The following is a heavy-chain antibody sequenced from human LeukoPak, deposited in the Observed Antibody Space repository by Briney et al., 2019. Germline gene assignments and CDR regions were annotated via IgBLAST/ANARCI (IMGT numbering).Heavy chain of an antibody. CDR3: AREGVAVAGTGPYYYYGMDV. V-gene: IGHV3-21*01. D-gene: IGHD6-19*01. J-gene: IGHJ6*02. CDR1: GFTFKSYS. CDR2: ISSSSSYI. Sequence: GGSLRLSCGDCGFTFKSYSLNWLRQAQRKGLEWVSSISSSSSYIYYADSVKGRFTISRDNAKNSLYLQMNSLRAEDTAVYYCAREGVAVAGTGPYYYYGMDVWGQGTTVTVSS.